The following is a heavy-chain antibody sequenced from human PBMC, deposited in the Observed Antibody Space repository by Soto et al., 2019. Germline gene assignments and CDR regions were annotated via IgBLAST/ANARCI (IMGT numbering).Heavy chain of an antibody. V-gene: IGHV4-59*01. CDR2: LYYSGNT. J-gene: IGHJ6*02. CDR3: ARGGSEGGLDV. D-gene: IGHD3-10*01. Sequence: QMQLQESGPGVVKPSETLSLTCTVSGASISTYYWTWIRQAPGKGLEWIGYLYYSGNTNYNPSLKSRVTMSVDTSKNHFYLPLTSATAAETAVYFCARGGSEGGLDVWGQGTTVAVSS. CDR1: GASISTYY.